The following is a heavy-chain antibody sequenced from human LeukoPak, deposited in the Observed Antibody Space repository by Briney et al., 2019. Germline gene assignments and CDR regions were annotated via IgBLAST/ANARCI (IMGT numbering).Heavy chain of an antibody. D-gene: IGHD3-3*01. CDR2: IYYSGST. Sequence: SETLSLTCTVSSGSISSYYWSWIRQPPGKGLEWIGYIYYSGSTNYNPSLKSRVTISVDTSKNQFSLKLSSVTAADTAVYYCAGYDFWSGYFPHWGQGTLVTVSS. CDR3: AGYDFWSGYFPH. V-gene: IGHV4-59*01. CDR1: SGSISSYY. J-gene: IGHJ4*02.